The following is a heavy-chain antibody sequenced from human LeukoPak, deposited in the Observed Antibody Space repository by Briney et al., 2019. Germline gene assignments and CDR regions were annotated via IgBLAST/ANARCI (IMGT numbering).Heavy chain of an antibody. D-gene: IGHD5-24*01. CDR1: GFTFSSYA. CDR2: ISSHGGST. CDR3: ARVSRRDGFDY. V-gene: IGHV3-64*01. Sequence: PGGSLRLSCAASGFTFSSYAMHWVRQAPGKGLEYVSAISSHGGSTYYANSVKGRFTISRDNSKNTLYLEMGSLRAEDMAVYYCARVSRRDGFDYWGQGTLVTVSS. J-gene: IGHJ4*02.